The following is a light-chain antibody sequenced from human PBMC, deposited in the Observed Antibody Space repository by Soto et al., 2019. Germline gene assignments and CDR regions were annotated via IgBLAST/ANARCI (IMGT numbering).Light chain of an antibody. Sequence: DIQMTQSPSSVSAFVGERVTITCRASQGIRSWLAWYQKKPGKAPKLLIYAASSLQSGVPSRFSGSGSGTDFTLTINSLQPEDFATYYCQQANSFPLTFGGGTKVESK. V-gene: IGKV1-12*01. CDR2: AAS. J-gene: IGKJ4*01. CDR1: QGIRSW. CDR3: QQANSFPLT.